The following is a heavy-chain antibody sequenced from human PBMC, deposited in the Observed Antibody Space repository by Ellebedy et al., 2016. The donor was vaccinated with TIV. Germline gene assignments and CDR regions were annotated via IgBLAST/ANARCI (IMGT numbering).Heavy chain of an antibody. J-gene: IGHJ4*02. CDR3: AGDYYGSGSYSSD. CDR1: GFTFSDYY. V-gene: IGHV3-11*06. Sequence: PGGSLRLSCAASGFTFSDYYMSWIRQAPGKGLEWVSYISSSSSYTNYADSVKGRFTISRDNAKNSLYLQMNSLRAEDTAVYYCAGDYYGSGSYSSDWGQGTLVTVSS. CDR2: ISSSSSYT. D-gene: IGHD3-10*01.